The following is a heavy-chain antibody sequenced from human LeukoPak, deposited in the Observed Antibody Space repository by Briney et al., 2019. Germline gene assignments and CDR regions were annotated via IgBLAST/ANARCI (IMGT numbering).Heavy chain of an antibody. Sequence: SETLSLTCAVSGASISSFYWSWIRQHPGKGLEWIGYIYYSGSTYYNPSLKSRVTISVDTSKNQFSLKLSSVTAADTAVYYCARGPYSSGLADYWGQGTLVTVSS. CDR2: IYYSGST. V-gene: IGHV4-31*11. D-gene: IGHD6-19*01. J-gene: IGHJ4*02. CDR3: ARGPYSSGLADY. CDR1: GASISSFY.